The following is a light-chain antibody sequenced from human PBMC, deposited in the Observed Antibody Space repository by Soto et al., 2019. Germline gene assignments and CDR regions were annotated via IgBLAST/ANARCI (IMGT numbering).Light chain of an antibody. CDR1: QSVSSSY. CDR2: GAS. Sequence: EIVLTQSPGTLSLSPGERATLSCRASQSVSSSYLAWYQQKPGQAPRLLIYGASSRATGITDSFSGCGSGTDFTLTISRLEPEDVAVYYCQQYGSSPLTFGGGTKVEIK. J-gene: IGKJ4*01. CDR3: QQYGSSPLT. V-gene: IGKV3-20*01.